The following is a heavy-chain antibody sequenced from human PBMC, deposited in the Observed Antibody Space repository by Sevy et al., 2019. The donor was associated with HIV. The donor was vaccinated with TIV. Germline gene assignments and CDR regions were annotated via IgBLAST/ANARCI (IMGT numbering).Heavy chain of an antibody. J-gene: IGHJ4*02. CDR2: INQDGSEK. CDR1: GFTFSSYS. Sequence: GGSLRLSCVASGFTFSSYSMSWVRQAPGKGLEWVANINQDGSEKYYVESLKGRFTISRDNAKNSMYLQMNSLRAEDTAVYYCARSTTVTTKPYFFDYWGQGTLVTVSS. V-gene: IGHV3-7*03. CDR3: ARSTTVTTKPYFFDY. D-gene: IGHD4-17*01.